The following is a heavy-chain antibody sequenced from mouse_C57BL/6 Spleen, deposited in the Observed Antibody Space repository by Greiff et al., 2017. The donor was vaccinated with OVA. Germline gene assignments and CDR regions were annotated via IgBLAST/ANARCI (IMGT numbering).Heavy chain of an antibody. CDR2: INYDGSST. J-gene: IGHJ2*01. Sequence: EVNVVESEGGLVQPGSSMKLSCTASGFTFSDYYMAWVRQVPEKGLEWVANINYDGSSTYYLDSLKSRFIISRDNAKNILYLQMSSLKSEDTATYYCARESPKLAFDYWGQGTTLTVSS. V-gene: IGHV5-16*01. D-gene: IGHD4-1*01. CDR1: GFTFSDYY. CDR3: ARESPKLAFDY.